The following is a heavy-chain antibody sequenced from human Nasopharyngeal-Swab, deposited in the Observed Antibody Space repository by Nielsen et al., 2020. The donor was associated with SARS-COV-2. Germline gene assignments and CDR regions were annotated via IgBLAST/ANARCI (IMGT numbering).Heavy chain of an antibody. Sequence: GGSLRLSCVASGFTFNNYAMSWVRQAPGKGLEWVSTLSGSGGTAYFADSVKGRFTVSRDNSKNTLYLQINSLRAEDTAVYYCARGGNSGWMWDWGQGALVTVTS. D-gene: IGHD6-19*01. CDR2: LSGSGGTA. CDR1: GFTFNNYA. V-gene: IGHV3-23*01. CDR3: ARGGNSGWMWD. J-gene: IGHJ4*02.